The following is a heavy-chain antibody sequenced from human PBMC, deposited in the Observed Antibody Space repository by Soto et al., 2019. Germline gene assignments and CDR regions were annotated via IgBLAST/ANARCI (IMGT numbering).Heavy chain of an antibody. CDR3: ARDAGSMVRGVYYYYGMDV. J-gene: IGHJ6*02. CDR2: INSDGSST. V-gene: IGHV3-74*01. Sequence: GGSLRLSCAASGFTFSSYWMHWVRQAPGKGLVWVSRINSDGSSTSYADSVKGRFTISRDNAKNTLYLQMNSLRAEDTAVYYCARDAGSMVRGVYYYYGMDVWGQGTTVTAP. D-gene: IGHD3-10*01. CDR1: GFTFSSYW.